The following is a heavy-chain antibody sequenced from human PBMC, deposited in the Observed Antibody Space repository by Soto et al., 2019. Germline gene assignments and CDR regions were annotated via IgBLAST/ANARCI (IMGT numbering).Heavy chain of an antibody. CDR1: GFTVSSNY. CDR2: IYSGGST. J-gene: IGHJ6*02. CDR3: ARPSWCDNGDYYYCGMDV. Sequence: EVQLVESGGGLVQPGGSLRLSCAASGFTVSSNYMSWVRQAPGKGLEWVSVIYSGGSTYYADSVKGRFTISRDNSKXTXXLQLNRLSAEDTTVYYCARPSWCDNGDYYYCGMDVWGQGTTVTVSS. D-gene: IGHD6-13*01. V-gene: IGHV3-66*04.